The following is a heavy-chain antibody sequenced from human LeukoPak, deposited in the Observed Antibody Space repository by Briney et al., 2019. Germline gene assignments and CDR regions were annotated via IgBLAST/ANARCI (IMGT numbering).Heavy chain of an antibody. Sequence: PLETLSLTCTVSGGSISSYYWSWIRQPPGKGLEWIGYIYYSGSTNYNPSLKSRVTISVDTSKNQFSLKLSSVTAADTAVYYCARRGGRASPGDPWGRGTLVTVSS. CDR3: ARRGGRASPGDP. CDR2: IYYSGST. J-gene: IGHJ2*01. D-gene: IGHD3-10*01. V-gene: IGHV4-59*08. CDR1: GGSISSYY.